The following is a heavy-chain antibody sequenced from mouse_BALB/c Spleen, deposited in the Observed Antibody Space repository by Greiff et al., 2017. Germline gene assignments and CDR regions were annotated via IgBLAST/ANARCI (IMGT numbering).Heavy chain of an antibody. J-gene: IGHJ4*01. Sequence: EVQLVESGGGLVKPGGSLKLSCAASGFTFSSYAMSWVRQTPEKRLEWVASISSGGSTYYSDSVMGRFTISRDNARNILYLQMSSLRSEDTAMYYCARSYYGSSYAMDYWGQGTSVTVSS. CDR1: GFTFSSYA. V-gene: IGHV5-6-5*01. CDR3: ARSYYGSSYAMDY. CDR2: ISSGGST. D-gene: IGHD1-1*01.